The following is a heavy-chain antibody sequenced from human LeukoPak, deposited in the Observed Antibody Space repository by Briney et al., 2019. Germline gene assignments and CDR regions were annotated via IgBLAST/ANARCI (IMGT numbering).Heavy chain of an antibody. D-gene: IGHD1-26*01. CDR3: ARDYSGSYTH. Sequence: ASVKVSCKASGYTFTDYYIHWVRQAPGQGLEWMGLIHPNSGDTYYAQKFRGRVTMTRDTSNTTAYVELDRLTSDDTAVYYCARDYSGSYTHWAQGTLVTISS. J-gene: IGHJ4*02. CDR1: GYTFTDYY. CDR2: IHPNSGDT. V-gene: IGHV1-2*06.